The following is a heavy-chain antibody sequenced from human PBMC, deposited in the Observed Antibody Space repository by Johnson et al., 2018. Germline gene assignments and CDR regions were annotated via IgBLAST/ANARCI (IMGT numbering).Heavy chain of an antibody. CDR1: GFTFSSYW. D-gene: IGHD3-3*01. V-gene: IGHV3-7*01. Sequence: VQLVESGGGLVQPGGSLRLSCAASGFTFSSYWMSWVRQAPGKGLEWVANIKQDGSEKYYVDSVKARFTISRDNAKNSLYLQMNSLRAEDTAVYYCLLEWLHYYYGMDGWGQGTTVTVYS. CDR3: LLEWLHYYYGMDG. CDR2: IKQDGSEK. J-gene: IGHJ6*02.